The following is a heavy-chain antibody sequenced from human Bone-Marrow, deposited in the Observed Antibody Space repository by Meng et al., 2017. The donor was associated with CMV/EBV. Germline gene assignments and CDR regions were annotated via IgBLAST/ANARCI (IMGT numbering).Heavy chain of an antibody. D-gene: IGHD4-23*01. CDR1: IVNFDDYA. V-gene: IGHV3-9*01. CDR2: ISWNSGSI. Sequence: GGSLRLSCVASIVNFDDYAMHWVRQAPEKGLEWVSGISWNSGSIGYADSVKGRFTISRDNAKKSLYLQMNSLRVEDTALYYCVKDPRVGPLHPPAYFAMAIWGQRTTVTVSS. J-gene: IGHJ6*02. CDR3: VKDPRVGPLHPPAYFAMAI.